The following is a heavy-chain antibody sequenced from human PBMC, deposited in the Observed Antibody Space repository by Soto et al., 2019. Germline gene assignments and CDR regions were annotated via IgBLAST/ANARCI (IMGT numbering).Heavy chain of an antibody. D-gene: IGHD2-2*01. Sequence: QVQLVESGGGVVQPGRSLRLSCAASGFTFSSYAMHWVRQAPGKGLEWEAVISYDGSNKYYADSVKGRFTISRDNSKKTLYLQMDSLRAEDTAVYYCARVRVVVPAAMTVSYYYYGMDVWGQGTTVTVSS. J-gene: IGHJ6*02. CDR3: ARVRVVVPAAMTVSYYYYGMDV. CDR2: ISYDGSNK. CDR1: GFTFSSYA. V-gene: IGHV3-30-3*01.